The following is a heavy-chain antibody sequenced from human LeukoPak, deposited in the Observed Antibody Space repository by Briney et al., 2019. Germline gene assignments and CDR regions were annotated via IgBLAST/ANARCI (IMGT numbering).Heavy chain of an antibody. CDR2: INHSGST. Sequence: SETLSLTCAVYGGSFSGYYWSWIRQPPGKGLEWIGEINHSGSTNYNPSLKSRVTISVDTSKNQFSLKLSSVTAADTAVYYCARDSPVVGADDAFDIWGQGTMVTVSS. V-gene: IGHV4-34*01. D-gene: IGHD1-26*01. CDR1: GGSFSGYY. CDR3: ARDSPVVGADDAFDI. J-gene: IGHJ3*02.